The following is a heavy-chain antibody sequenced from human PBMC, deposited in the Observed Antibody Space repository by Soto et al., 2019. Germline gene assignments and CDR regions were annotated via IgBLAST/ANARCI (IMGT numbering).Heavy chain of an antibody. D-gene: IGHD2-8*01. CDR3: ALMLYTEEGVRLDV. CDR2: VSSRSENL. J-gene: IGHJ6*02. CDR1: GFIFSDYT. Sequence: GGSLRLSCAASGFIFSDYTINWVRQAPGKGLEWVSSVSSRSENLLYADSVKGRFTISRDNAKNSVYLQMNSLRAEDTALYYCALMLYTEEGVRLDVWGLWNTVTXSS. V-gene: IGHV3-21*01.